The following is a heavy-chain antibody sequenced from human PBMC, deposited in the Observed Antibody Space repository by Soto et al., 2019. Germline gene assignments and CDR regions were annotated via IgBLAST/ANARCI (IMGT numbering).Heavy chain of an antibody. CDR3: ARGWGGYFQH. D-gene: IGHD7-27*01. Sequence: QVQLQESGPGLVRPSETLSLTCTVSGGPMDHWWSWVRQPPGKGLEWIGEIYHSGGTNYNPSLKSRVTISVDTSKNQFSLKLSSVTAADTAVYYCARGWGGYFQHWGQGTLVTVSS. CDR2: IYHSGGT. V-gene: IGHV4-4*02. J-gene: IGHJ1*01. CDR1: GGPMDHW.